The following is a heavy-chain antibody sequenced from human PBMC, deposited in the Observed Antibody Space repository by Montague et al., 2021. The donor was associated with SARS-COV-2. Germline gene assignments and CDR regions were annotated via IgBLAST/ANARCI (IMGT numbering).Heavy chain of an antibody. CDR3: ARVPSSNWYFDY. CDR1: GFTFSSYW. J-gene: IGHJ4*02. Sequence: SLRLSCAASGFTFSSYWMRWVRQAPGKGLEWVANIKQDGSEKYYVDSVEGRFTISRDNAKNSLYLQMNSLRAEDTAVYYCARVPSSNWYFDYWGQGTLVTVSS. V-gene: IGHV3-7*01. D-gene: IGHD6-13*01. CDR2: IKQDGSEK.